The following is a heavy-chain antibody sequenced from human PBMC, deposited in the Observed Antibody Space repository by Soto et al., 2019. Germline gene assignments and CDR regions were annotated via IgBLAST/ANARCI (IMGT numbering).Heavy chain of an antibody. CDR2: IYYSGST. V-gene: IGHV4-59*01. J-gene: IGHJ4*02. D-gene: IGHD4-17*01. CDR1: GCSICSYY. Sequence: SETLSLTCTVSGCSICSYYWSWIRQPPGKGLEWIGYIYYSGSTNYNPSLKSRVTISVDTSKNQFSLKLSSVTAADTAVYYCARVPPYGDIIDYWGQGTLVTVSS. CDR3: ARVPPYGDIIDY.